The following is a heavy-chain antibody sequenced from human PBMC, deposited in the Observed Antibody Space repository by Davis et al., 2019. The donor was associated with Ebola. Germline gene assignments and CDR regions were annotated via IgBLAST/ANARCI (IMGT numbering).Heavy chain of an antibody. Sequence: AASVKVSCKASGYSFTRYAMNWVRQAPGRGLEWMGWVDTNTGNPTYAQGFTGRFVFSLDTSVSTAYLQISSLKAEDTALYFCARVRCSNYQIYYYYGMDVWGQGTTVTVSS. CDR1: GYSFTRYA. D-gene: IGHD4-11*01. CDR3: ARVRCSNYQIYYYYGMDV. CDR2: VDTNTGNP. J-gene: IGHJ6*02. V-gene: IGHV7-4-1*02.